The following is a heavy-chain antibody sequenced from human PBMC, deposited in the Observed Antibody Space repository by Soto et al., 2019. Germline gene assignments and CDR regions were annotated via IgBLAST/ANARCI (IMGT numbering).Heavy chain of an antibody. J-gene: IGHJ4*02. D-gene: IGHD6-19*01. V-gene: IGHV3-23*01. CDR1: GFTFGSYA. CDR2: ISGGGGST. CDR3: AVAKGGYTSGCPDY. Sequence: GGSLRLSCAASGFTFGSYAMTWVRQAPGKGLDWVSVISGGGGSTYYADSVKGRFTISRDNSKSTLYLQMNSLRAEDTAVYYCAVAKGGYTSGCPDYWGQGTLVTVSS.